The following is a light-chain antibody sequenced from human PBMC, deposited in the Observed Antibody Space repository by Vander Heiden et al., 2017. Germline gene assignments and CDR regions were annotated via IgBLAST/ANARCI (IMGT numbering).Light chain of an antibody. Sequence: DIQMTQSPSTLSTSVVGRVTITCRASQSINGWLAWYQQQPGKDPKLLIYDASSLESGVPSRFSGSGFGKEFTLTISSLQPDDFATYYCHQYHTDWPWTFGQGTKVELK. CDR1: QSINGW. CDR3: HQYHTDWPWT. J-gene: IGKJ1*01. CDR2: DAS. V-gene: IGKV1-5*01.